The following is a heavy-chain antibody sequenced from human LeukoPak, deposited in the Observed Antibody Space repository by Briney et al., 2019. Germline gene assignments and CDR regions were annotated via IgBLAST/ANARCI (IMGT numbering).Heavy chain of an antibody. CDR1: GFTFSSYW. CDR3: ARVLVYCSSTSCYEDYYYYMDV. V-gene: IGHV3-7*01. Sequence: GGSLRLSCAASGFTFSSYWMSWVRQAPGKGLEWVANIKQDGSEKYYVDSVKGRFTISRDNAKNSLYLQMNSLRAEDTAVYYCARVLVYCSSTSCYEDYYYYMDVWGKGTTVTVSS. CDR2: IKQDGSEK. D-gene: IGHD2-2*01. J-gene: IGHJ6*03.